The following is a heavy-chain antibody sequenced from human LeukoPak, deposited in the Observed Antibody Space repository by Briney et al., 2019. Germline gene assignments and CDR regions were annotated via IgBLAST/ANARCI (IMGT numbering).Heavy chain of an antibody. V-gene: IGHV3-7*01. Sequence: GGSLRLSCAASGFTFSSYWMSWVRQVPGKELEWVANIKQDGSEKYYVDSVKGRFTISRDNAKESLYLQMNSLRGEDTAVYYCARGVQGFYYFDYWGQGTLVTVSS. J-gene: IGHJ4*02. CDR3: ARGVQGFYYFDY. CDR1: GFTFSSYW. D-gene: IGHD3/OR15-3a*01. CDR2: IKQDGSEK.